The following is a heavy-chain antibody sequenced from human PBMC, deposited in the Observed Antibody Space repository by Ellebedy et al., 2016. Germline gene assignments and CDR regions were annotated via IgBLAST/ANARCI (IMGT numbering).Heavy chain of an antibody. J-gene: IGHJ4*02. D-gene: IGHD6-13*01. V-gene: IGHV3-9*01. CDR2: ISWNSGSI. CDR1: GFTFDDYA. Sequence: GGSLRLXCAASGFTFDDYAMHWVRQAPGKGLEWVSGISWNSGSIGYADSVKGRFTISRDNAKNSLYLQMNSLRAEDTALYYCAKDIGAAAGTIDYWGQGTLVTVSS. CDR3: AKDIGAAAGTIDY.